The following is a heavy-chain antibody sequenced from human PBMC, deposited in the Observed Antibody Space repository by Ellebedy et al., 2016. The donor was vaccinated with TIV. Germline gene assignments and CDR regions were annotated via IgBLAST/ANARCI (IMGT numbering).Heavy chain of an antibody. CDR3: ASGRWLPLPGS. CDR2: IHYTGST. CDR1: GGSISGFY. J-gene: IGHJ5*02. V-gene: IGHV4-59*01. D-gene: IGHD5-24*01. Sequence: MPSETLSLTCTVSGGSISGFYWSWIRQPPGKGLEWIGYIHYTGSTNYNPPLKSRVTISVDTSKNQFSLKLSSVTAADTAVYYCASGRWLPLPGSWGQGTLVTVSS.